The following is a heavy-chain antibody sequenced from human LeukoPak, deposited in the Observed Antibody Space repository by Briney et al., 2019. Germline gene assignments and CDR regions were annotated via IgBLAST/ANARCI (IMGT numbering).Heavy chain of an antibody. CDR1: GGSISSYY. V-gene: IGHV4-59*01. CDR2: ISYSGST. Sequence: SETLSLTCSVSGGSISSYYWSWIRQPPGKGLEWIGYISYSGSTNYNPSLKSRVTISIDTSKNQFSLKLSSVTAADTAVCYCARLRYSSNWSYVLDIWGQGTMVTVSS. J-gene: IGHJ3*02. D-gene: IGHD6-13*01. CDR3: ARLRYSSNWSYVLDI.